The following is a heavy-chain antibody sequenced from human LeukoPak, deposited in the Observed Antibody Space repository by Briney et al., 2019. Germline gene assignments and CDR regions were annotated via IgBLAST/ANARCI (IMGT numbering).Heavy chain of an antibody. CDR2: MNPNSGNT. Sequence: APVKVSCKASGYTFTSYDINWVRQATGQGLEWMGWMNPNSGNTGYAQKFQGRVTITRNTSISTAYMELSSLRSEDTAVYYCARGGLVRDAFDIWGQGTMVTVSS. J-gene: IGHJ3*02. CDR1: GYTFTSYD. CDR3: ARGGLVRDAFDI. V-gene: IGHV1-8*03. D-gene: IGHD6-19*01.